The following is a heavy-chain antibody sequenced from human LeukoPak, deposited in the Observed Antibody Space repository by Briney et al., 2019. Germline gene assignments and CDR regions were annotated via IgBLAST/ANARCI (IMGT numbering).Heavy chain of an antibody. CDR1: GFTFNNYD. V-gene: IGHV3-21*01. J-gene: IGHJ6*03. CDR2: ISSSSTYI. D-gene: IGHD3-10*01. CDR3: ARVQGYYFYIDV. Sequence: GGSLRLSCAASGFTFNNYDMNWVRQAPGKGLEWVSSISSSSTYIYYTDSLKGRFTISRDNAKNSLFLQMNSLRAEDTAVYYCARVQGYYFYIDVWGKGTTVTVSS.